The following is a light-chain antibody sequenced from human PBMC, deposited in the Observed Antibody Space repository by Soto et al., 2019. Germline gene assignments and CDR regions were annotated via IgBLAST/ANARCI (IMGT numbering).Light chain of an antibody. J-gene: IGKJ4*01. CDR2: DAS. V-gene: IGKV3-11*01. CDR1: QSVSGY. CDR3: QQRSNWPYLT. Sequence: EIVLTQSPDTLSSSPGERATLSCRASQSVSGYLGWYQQKPGQAPRLLIYDASNRAYGVPARFRGSGSGTNFTLTIPSLEPDGFGVNSCQQRSNWPYLTFGGGTRV.